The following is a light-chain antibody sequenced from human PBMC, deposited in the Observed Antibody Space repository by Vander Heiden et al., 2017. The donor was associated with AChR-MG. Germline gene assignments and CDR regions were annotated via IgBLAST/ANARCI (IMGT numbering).Light chain of an antibody. J-gene: IGKJ4*01. CDR1: QKISTY. CDR3: QQSDNTPHT. V-gene: IGKV1-39*01. CDR2: AAS. Sequence: DIHMTQPPSALSASVGDRVTITCRASQKISTYLEWFQQKPGKAPKPLIYAASTLQSGVPSRFSGSGSGTDFTLTISSLQPEDFATYYCQQSDNTPHTFGGGTKVEIK.